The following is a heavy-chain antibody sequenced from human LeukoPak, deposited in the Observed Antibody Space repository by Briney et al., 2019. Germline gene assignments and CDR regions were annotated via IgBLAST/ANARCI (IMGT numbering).Heavy chain of an antibody. J-gene: IGHJ4*02. D-gene: IGHD6-13*01. Sequence: GGSLRLSCAASGFTVSSNYMSWVRQAPGKGLEWVSVIYSGGSTCYADSVKGRFTISRDNSKNTLYLQMNSLRAEDTAVYYCARGYGSSWPFDYWGQGTLVTVSS. V-gene: IGHV3-53*01. CDR1: GFTVSSNY. CDR2: IYSGGST. CDR3: ARGYGSSWPFDY.